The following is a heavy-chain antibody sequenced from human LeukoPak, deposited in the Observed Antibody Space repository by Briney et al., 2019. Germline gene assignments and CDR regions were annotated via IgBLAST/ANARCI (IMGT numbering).Heavy chain of an antibody. CDR3: ATGVGPYYYYGMDV. CDR1: GGTFSSYA. D-gene: IGHD1-26*01. J-gene: IGHJ6*02. V-gene: IGHV1-69*04. CDR2: IIPILGIA. Sequence: GASVKVSCKASGGTFSSYAISWVRQAPGQGLEWMGRIIPILGIANYAQKFQGRVTITADKSTSTAYMELSSLRSGDTAVYYCATGVGPYYYYGMDVWGQGTTVTVSS.